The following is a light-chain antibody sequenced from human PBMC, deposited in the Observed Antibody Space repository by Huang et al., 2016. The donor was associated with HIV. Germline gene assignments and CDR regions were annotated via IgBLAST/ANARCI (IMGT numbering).Light chain of an antibody. CDR3: QQYGGSPRT. CDR1: ETVTSGD. J-gene: IGKJ2*01. CDR2: GSS. V-gene: IGKV3-20*01. Sequence: EIVLTQYPGTLSLSQGERATLPCRASETVTSGDVAWYQQKPGQAPRLLIFGSSTRATCIPDRFTGSGSGTYFTLTITRLEREDFAMYYCQQYGGSPRTFGQGTKLELK.